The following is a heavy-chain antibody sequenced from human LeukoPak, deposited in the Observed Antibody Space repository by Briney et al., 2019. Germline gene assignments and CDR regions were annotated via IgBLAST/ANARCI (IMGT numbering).Heavy chain of an antibody. J-gene: IGHJ4*02. CDR2: INSEGSFA. D-gene: IGHD3-22*01. CDR3: ARDYYSSGDS. CDR1: GFTFSGYW. Sequence: PGGSLRLSCAASGFTFSGYWMHWVRQAPGKGLMWVSRINSEGSFAEYADSVKGRFTISRDNAKNTLYLQMNSLRAEDTGVYYCARDYYSSGDSWGQGTLVTVSS. V-gene: IGHV3-74*01.